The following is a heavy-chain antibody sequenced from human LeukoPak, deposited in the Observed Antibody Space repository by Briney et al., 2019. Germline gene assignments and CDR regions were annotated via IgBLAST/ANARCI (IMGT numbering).Heavy chain of an antibody. CDR1: GYSFTSYW. CDR3: ARTGDSSGYWYYFDY. CDR2: IYPGDSDT. Sequence: GESLEISCKGSGYSFTSYWIGWVRQMPGKGLEWMGIIYPGDSDTRYSPSFQGQVTISADKSISTAYLQWSSLKASDTAMYYCARTGDSSGYWYYFDYWGQGTLVTVSS. V-gene: IGHV5-51*01. J-gene: IGHJ4*02. D-gene: IGHD3-22*01.